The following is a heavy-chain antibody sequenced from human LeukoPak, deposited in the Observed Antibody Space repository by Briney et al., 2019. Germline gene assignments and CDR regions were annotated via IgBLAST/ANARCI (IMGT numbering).Heavy chain of an antibody. Sequence: ASVKVSCKASGYTFTSYDINWVRQATGQGLEWMGWTNPNSGNTGYAQKFQGRVTMTRNTSISTAYMELSSLRSEDTAVYYCARVVPAAIIVDPWGQGTLVTVSS. CDR2: TNPNSGNT. D-gene: IGHD2-2*01. V-gene: IGHV1-8*01. J-gene: IGHJ5*02. CDR3: ARVVPAAIIVDP. CDR1: GYTFTSYD.